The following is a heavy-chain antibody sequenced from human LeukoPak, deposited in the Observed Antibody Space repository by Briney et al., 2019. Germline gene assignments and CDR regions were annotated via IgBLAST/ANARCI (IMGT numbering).Heavy chain of an antibody. V-gene: IGHV4-59*12. CDR1: GGSISRYY. Sequence: MTSETLSLTCTVSGGSISRYYWSWIRQPPGKGLQWIGHIYYSGSTNYNPTLKSRVTISVGTSKNQFSLWLSSVTAADTAVYYCARDYASDYWGQGTLVTVSS. CDR3: ARDYASDY. J-gene: IGHJ4*02. CDR2: IYYSGST. D-gene: IGHD3-10*01.